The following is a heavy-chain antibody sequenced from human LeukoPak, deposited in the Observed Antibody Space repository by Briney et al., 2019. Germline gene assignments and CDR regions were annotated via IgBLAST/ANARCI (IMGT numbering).Heavy chain of an antibody. Sequence: GGSLRLSCATSGFTVSSNYMSWVRQAPGKGLEWVSVIYDSGTTYYADSVKGRFLIFRDTSKNTVDLQMNSLRVEDTAVYYCARDRVGPYYYYYGMDVWGQGTTVTVSS. CDR3: ARDRVGPYYYYYGMDV. J-gene: IGHJ6*02. CDR1: GFTVSSNY. CDR2: IYDSGTT. V-gene: IGHV3-53*01. D-gene: IGHD1-26*01.